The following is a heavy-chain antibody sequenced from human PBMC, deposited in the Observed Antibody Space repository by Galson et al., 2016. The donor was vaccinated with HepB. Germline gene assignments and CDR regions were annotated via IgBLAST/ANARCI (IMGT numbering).Heavy chain of an antibody. D-gene: IGHD3-22*01. V-gene: IGHV3-9*01. CDR3: AKDSGAYYYDSSGYRRNAFDI. CDR1: GFTLDHYA. Sequence: SLRLSCAASGFTLDHYAMHWVRQAPGKGLEWVSGISWNSGSIGYADSVKGRFTISRDNAKNSLCLQMNRLRAGDTALYYCAKDSGAYYYDSSGYRRNAFDIWGQGTMVTVSS. CDR2: ISWNSGSI. J-gene: IGHJ3*02.